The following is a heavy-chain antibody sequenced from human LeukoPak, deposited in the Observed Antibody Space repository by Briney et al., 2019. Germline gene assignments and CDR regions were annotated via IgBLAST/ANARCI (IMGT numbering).Heavy chain of an antibody. V-gene: IGHV4-59*07. D-gene: IGHD3-22*01. Sequence: PSDTLSLTCAVSSGSMSSYYWSWIRQPPGKGLEWIGYIYYTGVTNYSPSLKRRLTISLDTAMKQFSLNLRSVTAADTAMYYCARGGSGYPLDYWGQGTLVTVSS. CDR3: ARGGSGYPLDY. CDR2: IYYTGVT. J-gene: IGHJ4*02. CDR1: SGSMSSYY.